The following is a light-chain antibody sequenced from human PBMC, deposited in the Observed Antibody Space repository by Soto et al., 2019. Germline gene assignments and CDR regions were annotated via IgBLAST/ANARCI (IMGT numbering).Light chain of an antibody. V-gene: IGKV1-12*01. J-gene: IGKJ3*01. Sequence: DIQMTQSPSSVSASIGDRVTITCRASQGIGSWLGWYQQKPGKAPKLLIYAAASLQSGVPSRFSATFSGTEFTLTISSLQPEDLATYFCHQANSSPLTFGPGTKVDLK. CDR3: HQANSSPLT. CDR2: AAA. CDR1: QGIGSW.